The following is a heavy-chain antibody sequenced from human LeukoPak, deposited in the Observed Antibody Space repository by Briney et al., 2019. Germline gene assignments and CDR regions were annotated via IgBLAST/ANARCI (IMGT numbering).Heavy chain of an antibody. CDR3: AKIPYDSSAYYYFDY. D-gene: IGHD3-22*01. Sequence: PGGSLRLSCAVSGFTFSSYAMTWVRQAPGKGLEWVSAISGSGGSTYYADSVKGRFTISRDNSKNTLYLQMNSLRAEDTAVYYCAKIPYDSSAYYYFDYWGQGTLVTVSS. CDR2: ISGSGGST. CDR1: GFTFSSYA. V-gene: IGHV3-23*01. J-gene: IGHJ4*02.